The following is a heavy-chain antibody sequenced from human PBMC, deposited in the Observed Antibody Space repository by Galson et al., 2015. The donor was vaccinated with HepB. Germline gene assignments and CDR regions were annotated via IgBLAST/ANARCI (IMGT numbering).Heavy chain of an antibody. CDR2: ISSSGSTK. CDR1: GFTFSDYY. J-gene: IGHJ6*02. Sequence: SLRLSCAASGFTFSDYYMSWIRQAPGKGLEWVSYISSSGSTKHYADSVKGRFTMSRDNAKNSLYLQMNSLRDEDTAVYYCARDPAPFGGAPRDYYGMDVWGQGTTVTVSS. V-gene: IGHV3-11*01. CDR3: ARDPAPFGGAPRDYYGMDV. D-gene: IGHD3-3*01.